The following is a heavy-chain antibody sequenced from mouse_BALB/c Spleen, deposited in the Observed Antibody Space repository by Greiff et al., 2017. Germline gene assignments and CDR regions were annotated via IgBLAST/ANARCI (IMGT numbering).Heavy chain of an antibody. CDR1: GYTFTSYT. Sequence: VQLQESGAELARPGASVKMSCKASGYTFTSYTMHWVKQRPGQGLEWIGYINPSSGYTNYNQKFKDKATLTADKSSSTAYMQLSSLTSEDSAVYYCAKNWDGDYWGQGTTLTVSS. J-gene: IGHJ2*01. CDR3: AKNWDGDY. D-gene: IGHD4-1*01. V-gene: IGHV1-4*01. CDR2: INPSSGYT.